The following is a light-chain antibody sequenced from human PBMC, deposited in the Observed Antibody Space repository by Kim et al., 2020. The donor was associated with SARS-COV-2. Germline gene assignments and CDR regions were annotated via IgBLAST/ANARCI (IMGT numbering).Light chain of an antibody. V-gene: IGLV2-14*03. CDR2: DVT. J-gene: IGLJ1*01. CDR1: SSDVGGYDY. CDR3: SSYTSRKIYV. Sequence: GLSVTISCSGTSSDVGGYDYVAWYQQHPDKAPKLMIYDVTNRPSGVSSRFSGSKSDNTASLNISGLQAEDEADYYCSSYTSRKIYVFGTGTKVTVL.